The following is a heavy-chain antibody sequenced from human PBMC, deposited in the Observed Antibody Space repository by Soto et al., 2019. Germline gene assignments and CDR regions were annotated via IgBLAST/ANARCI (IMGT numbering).Heavy chain of an antibody. D-gene: IGHD6-25*01. CDR2: IYYSGST. CDR3: AREAAGILNWFDP. Sequence: QVQLQESGPGLVKPSQTLSLTCTVSGGSISSGGYYWSWIRQHPGKGLEWIGYIYYSGSTYYNPSIKRRVTISVDTSKNQFSLKLSSVTAADTAVYYCAREAAGILNWFDPWGQGTLVTVSS. V-gene: IGHV4-31*03. J-gene: IGHJ5*02. CDR1: GGSISSGGYY.